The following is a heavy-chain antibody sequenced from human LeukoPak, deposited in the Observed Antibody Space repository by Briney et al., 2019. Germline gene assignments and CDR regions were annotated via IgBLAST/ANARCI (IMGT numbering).Heavy chain of an antibody. Sequence: GGSLRLSCAASGFTFNIYTMNWVRQSPRKGVEWVSSISSSSSNLYYADSVKGRFTISRDNAKNSLYLQMNSLRAEDTAVYYCARVAGYCDSTSNCYSDYWGQGTLVTVSS. D-gene: IGHD2-2*01. CDR2: ISSSSSNL. V-gene: IGHV3-21*01. CDR3: ARVAGYCDSTSNCYSDY. CDR1: GFTFNIYT. J-gene: IGHJ4*02.